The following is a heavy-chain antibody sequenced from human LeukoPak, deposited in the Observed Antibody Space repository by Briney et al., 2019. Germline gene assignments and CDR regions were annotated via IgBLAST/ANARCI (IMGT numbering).Heavy chain of an antibody. D-gene: IGHD6-19*01. J-gene: IGHJ4*02. V-gene: IGHV3-21*01. Sequence: GGSLRLSCAASGFTFSSYSMNWVRQAPGKGLEWVSSISSSSSYIYYADSVKGRFTISRDNAKNSLYLRMNSLRAEDTAVYYCARVGSGWYFDYWGQGTLVTVSS. CDR2: ISSSSSYI. CDR3: ARVGSGWYFDY. CDR1: GFTFSSYS.